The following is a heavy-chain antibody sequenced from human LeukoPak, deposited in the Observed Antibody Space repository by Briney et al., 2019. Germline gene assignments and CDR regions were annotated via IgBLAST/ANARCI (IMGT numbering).Heavy chain of an antibody. CDR1: GFTFDDYG. CDR3: AREAYGDYEYYFDY. D-gene: IGHD4-17*01. V-gene: IGHV3-20*04. Sequence: PGGSLRLSCAASGFTFDDYGMSWVRQAPGKGLEWVAGINWNGGSTGYADSVKGRFTISRDNAKNSLYLQMNSLRAEDTALYYCAREAYGDYEYYFDYWGQGTLVTVSS. CDR2: INWNGGST. J-gene: IGHJ4*02.